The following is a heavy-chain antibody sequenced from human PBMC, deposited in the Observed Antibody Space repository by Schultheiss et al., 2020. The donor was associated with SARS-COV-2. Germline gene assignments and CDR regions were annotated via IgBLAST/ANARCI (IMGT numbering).Heavy chain of an antibody. J-gene: IGHJ2*01. CDR3: ARKGIGYYGWYFDL. CDR1: GGSFSGYY. V-gene: IGHV4-59*01. D-gene: IGHD2/OR15-2a*01. CDR2: MDYSGTT. Sequence: SETLSFTCAVYGGSFSGYYWNWIRQPPGKALEWIGYMDYSGTTKYNPSLKSRVTMSIHTSKNQFSLKLSSVTAADTAVYYCARKGIGYYGWYFDLWGRGTLVTVSS.